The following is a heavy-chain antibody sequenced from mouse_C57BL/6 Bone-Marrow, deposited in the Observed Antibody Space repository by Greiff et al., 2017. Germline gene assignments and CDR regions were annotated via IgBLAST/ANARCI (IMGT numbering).Heavy chain of an antibody. CDR3: AREGLYDGYYWFAY. CDR1: GYTFTSYD. Sequence: VQLQQSGPELVKPGASVKLSCKASGYTFTSYDINWVKQRPGQGLEWIGWIYPRDGSTKYNEKFKGKATLTVDTSSSTAYMELHSLTSEDSAVSFCAREGLYDGYYWFAYWGQGTLVTVSA. J-gene: IGHJ3*01. D-gene: IGHD2-3*01. CDR2: IYPRDGST. V-gene: IGHV1-85*01.